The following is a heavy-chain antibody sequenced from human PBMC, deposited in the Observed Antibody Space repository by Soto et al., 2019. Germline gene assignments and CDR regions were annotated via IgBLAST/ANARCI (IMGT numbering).Heavy chain of an antibody. Sequence: QVQLVQSGAEVKKPGSSVKVSCKASGGAFSDYAFSWVRQAPGQGLEWLGGIMPIFRAADYAQKFQGRVTITADEFTRTAYMEMNSLRSEDTAVYYCASWLKGPDIGNSYYGMDVW. CDR2: IMPIFRAA. V-gene: IGHV1-69*12. D-gene: IGHD2-15*01. CDR3: ASWLKGPDIGNSYYGMDV. CDR1: GGAFSDYA. J-gene: IGHJ6*01.